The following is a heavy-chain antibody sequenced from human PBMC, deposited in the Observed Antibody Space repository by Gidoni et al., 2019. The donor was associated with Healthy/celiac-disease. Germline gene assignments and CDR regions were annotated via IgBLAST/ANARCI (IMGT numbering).Heavy chain of an antibody. CDR2: ISGSGGST. J-gene: IGHJ4*02. D-gene: IGHD2-2*01. CDR1: GFTFSSYA. Sequence: EVQLLESGGGLVQPGGSLRLSCAAPGFTFSSYAMSWVRQAPGKGLEGVSAISGSGGSTYYADSVKGRFTISRDNSKNTLYLQMNSLRAEDTAVYYCAKVGRSRWYFDYWGQGTLVTVSS. V-gene: IGHV3-23*01. CDR3: AKVGRSRWYFDY.